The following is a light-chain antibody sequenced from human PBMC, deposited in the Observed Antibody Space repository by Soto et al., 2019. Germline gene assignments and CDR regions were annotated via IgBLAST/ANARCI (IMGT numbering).Light chain of an antibody. CDR1: QNIAKY. V-gene: IGKV3-11*01. CDR3: QQRSDWPWT. Sequence: EIVLTQSPVTLSLSPGERVTLSCRASQNIAKYLAWYQQRPGQAPRLLFYDPFNRATGIPPRFSGSGSGTCFTLTISRLAPEDFAVYYCQQRSDWPWTFGQGKKL. CDR2: DPF. J-gene: IGKJ1*01.